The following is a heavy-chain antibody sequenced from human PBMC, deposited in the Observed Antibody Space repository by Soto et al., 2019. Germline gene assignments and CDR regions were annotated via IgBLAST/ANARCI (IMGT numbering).Heavy chain of an antibody. V-gene: IGHV1-3*01. D-gene: IGHD3-9*01. Sequence: GASVKVSCKAVGYTFSRYVMHWVRQAPGQRPEWMGWINGGNGNTKYSEKFQGRVTFTRDTSASTAYMDLTSLRSEDTAVYYCVCLLIAGSAPPFDFWGQGTLVTVSS. CDR2: INGGNGNT. CDR3: VCLLIAGSAPPFDF. CDR1: GYTFSRYV. J-gene: IGHJ4*02.